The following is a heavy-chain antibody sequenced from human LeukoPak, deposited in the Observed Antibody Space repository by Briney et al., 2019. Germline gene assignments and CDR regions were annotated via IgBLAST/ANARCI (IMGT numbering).Heavy chain of an antibody. J-gene: IGHJ4*02. D-gene: IGHD3-10*01. CDR2: ISSSGSNI. V-gene: IGHV3-48*03. CDR3: ARGRGWFGELTLARFDY. CDR1: GFTFSTYE. Sequence: PGGSLILSCVPSGFTFSTYEMSWVRQAPGKGLEWVSYISSSGSNIYYADSVKGRVTVSRDNAKNSLYLQMNSLRVEDTAVYYCARGRGWFGELTLARFDYWGQGTLVTVSS.